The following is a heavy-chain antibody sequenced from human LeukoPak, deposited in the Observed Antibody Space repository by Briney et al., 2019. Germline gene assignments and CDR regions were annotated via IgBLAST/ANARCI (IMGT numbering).Heavy chain of an antibody. Sequence: GATRKISCTGSGYSFSCYWIGLVRLTAGKGLEWMGIIQPSDSDTRYSPSFQGQVTISVDKSISTAYLQWSSLKASDTAMYNCARHGYRSGWDYFFDDWGQGTLVTVSA. V-gene: IGHV5-51*01. D-gene: IGHD6-19*01. CDR1: GYSFSCYW. CDR2: IQPSDSDT. CDR3: ARHGYRSGWDYFFDD. J-gene: IGHJ4*02.